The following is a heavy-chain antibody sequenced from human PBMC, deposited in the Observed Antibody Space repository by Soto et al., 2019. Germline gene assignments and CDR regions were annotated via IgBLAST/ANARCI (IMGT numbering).Heavy chain of an antibody. J-gene: IGHJ4*02. D-gene: IGHD5-12*01. CDR3: ARGGNRYSNVASGVGGFDY. CDR1: GASISSPY. V-gene: IGHV4-59*11. Sequence: PSATLSLTRTVYGASISSPYWNWIRQSPERGLEWIAYVYHTGATNYNPSLKSRVNISLETSKGQFSLNLTSLTTADMAVYFCARGGNRYSNVASGVGGFDYWGQGSLVTVSS. CDR2: VYHTGAT.